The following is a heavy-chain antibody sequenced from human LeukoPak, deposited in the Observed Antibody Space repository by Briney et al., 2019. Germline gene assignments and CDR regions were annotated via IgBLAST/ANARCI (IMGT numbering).Heavy chain of an antibody. Sequence: ASVKVSCKASGYTFTGYYMHWVRQAPGQGLEWMGWISAYNGNTNYAQKLQGRVTMTTDTSASTAYMELRSLRSDDTAVYYCARDGYSGYDLADYWGQGTLVTVSS. J-gene: IGHJ4*02. V-gene: IGHV1-18*04. CDR2: ISAYNGNT. CDR1: GYTFTGYY. D-gene: IGHD5-12*01. CDR3: ARDGYSGYDLADY.